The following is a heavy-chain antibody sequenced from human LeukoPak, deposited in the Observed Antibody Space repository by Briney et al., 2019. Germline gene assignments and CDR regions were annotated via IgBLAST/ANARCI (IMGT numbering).Heavy chain of an antibody. Sequence: GASVKVSCKASGYTFTSDDINWVRQATGQGLEWMGWMNPNSGNTGYAQKFQGRVTMTRNTSISTAYMELSSLRSEDTAVYYCARGLFYDSSGYYPGGVYYFDYWGQGTLVTVSS. CDR3: ARGLFYDSSGYYPGGVYYFDY. V-gene: IGHV1-8*01. CDR1: GYTFTSDD. D-gene: IGHD3-22*01. J-gene: IGHJ4*02. CDR2: MNPNSGNT.